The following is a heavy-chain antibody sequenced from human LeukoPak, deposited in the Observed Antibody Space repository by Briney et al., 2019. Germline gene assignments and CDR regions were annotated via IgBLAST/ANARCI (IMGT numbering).Heavy chain of an antibody. CDR3: AKDLSGRKGPFDY. D-gene: IGHD3-10*01. CDR1: GFTFSSYG. V-gene: IGHV3-30*18. J-gene: IGHJ4*02. Sequence: PGRSLRLSCAASGFTFSSYGMHWVRQAPGKGLEWVAVISSDGSNAYYADSVKGRFTMSRDNSKNTLFVQMNSLRAEDTAVYYCAKDLSGRKGPFDYWGQGTLVTVSS. CDR2: ISSDGSNA.